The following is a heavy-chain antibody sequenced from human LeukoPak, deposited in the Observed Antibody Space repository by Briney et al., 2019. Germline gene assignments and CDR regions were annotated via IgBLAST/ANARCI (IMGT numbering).Heavy chain of an antibody. CDR3: ASGYDSSGYYYPGVFDY. CDR2: LYTSGST. Sequence: PSETLSLTCTVSGGSISGYSWNWIRQPAGKGLEWIGRLYTSGSTNYNPSLKSRVTISVDTSKNQFSLKLSSVTAADTAVYYCASGYDSSGYYYPGVFDYWGQGTLVTVSS. J-gene: IGHJ4*02. CDR1: GGSISGYS. V-gene: IGHV4-4*07. D-gene: IGHD3-22*01.